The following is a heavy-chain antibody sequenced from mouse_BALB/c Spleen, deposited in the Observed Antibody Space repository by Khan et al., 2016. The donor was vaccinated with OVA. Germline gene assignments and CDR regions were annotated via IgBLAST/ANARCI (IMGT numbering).Heavy chain of an antibody. CDR3: ARAYYRYDGYYAMDY. V-gene: IGHV2-6-4*01. CDR1: GFSLSRYN. Sequence: QVQLKESGPGLVAPSQSLSITCTVSGFSLSRYNIHWVRQPPGKGLEWLGMIWGGGGTDYNSTLKSRLSISKDNSKSQVFVKKNSLQTDDTAMYYCARAYYRYDGYYAMDYWGQGTSVTVSS. D-gene: IGHD2-14*01. CDR2: IWGGGGT. J-gene: IGHJ4*01.